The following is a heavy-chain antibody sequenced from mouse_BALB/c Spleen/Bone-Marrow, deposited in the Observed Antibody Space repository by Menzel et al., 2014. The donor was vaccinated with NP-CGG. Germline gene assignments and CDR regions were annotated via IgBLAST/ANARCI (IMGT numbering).Heavy chain of an antibody. V-gene: IGHV1S130*01. D-gene: IGHD2-14*01. CDR3: ARHHRYAYYCDF. Sequence: QVQLQQSGSVLVRPGASVRLSCKASGYTFTSSWMHWAKQRPGQGLEWIGEIHPNRGNPNYNEKFKGKATLTVDTSSSTAYVDLSSLTSEDSAVYYSARHHRYAYYCDFWGQGTTLTVSS. CDR2: IHPNRGNP. CDR1: GYTFTSSW. J-gene: IGHJ2*01.